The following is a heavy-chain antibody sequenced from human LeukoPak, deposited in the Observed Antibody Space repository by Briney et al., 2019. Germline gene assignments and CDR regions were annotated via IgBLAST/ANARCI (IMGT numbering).Heavy chain of an antibody. CDR2: IYSGGST. J-gene: IGHJ4*02. Sequence: PGGSLRLSCAASGFTVSSNYMSWVRQAPGKGLEWVSVIYSGGSTYYADSVKGRFTISRDNSKNTLYLQMNSLRAEDTAVYYCARMGYDSSGYYPFRFDYWGQGTLVTVSS. D-gene: IGHD3-22*01. CDR3: ARMGYDSSGYYPFRFDY. CDR1: GFTVSSNY. V-gene: IGHV3-53*01.